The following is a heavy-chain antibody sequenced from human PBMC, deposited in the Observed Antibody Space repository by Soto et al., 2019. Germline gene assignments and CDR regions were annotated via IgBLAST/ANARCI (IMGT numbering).Heavy chain of an antibody. CDR1: GGTFTSTA. Sequence: QVHLVQSSAEVKKPGSSVKVSCKASGGTFTSTAFSWVRQAPGQGLEWMGGIIPVLGTPNYAQKFQARVPITADASTTTVHMELSSLRSDDTAVYYCASSAGLDHLLNYYGLNVWGQGTTVTVSS. J-gene: IGHJ6*02. V-gene: IGHV1-69*01. D-gene: IGHD6-13*01. CDR3: ASSAGLDHLLNYYGLNV. CDR2: IIPVLGTP.